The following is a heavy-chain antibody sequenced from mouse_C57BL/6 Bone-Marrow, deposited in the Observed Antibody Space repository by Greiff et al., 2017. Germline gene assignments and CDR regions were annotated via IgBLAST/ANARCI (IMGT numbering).Heavy chain of an antibody. CDR3: ARGYYGSSFDD. D-gene: IGHD1-1*01. J-gene: IGHJ2*01. V-gene: IGHV3-6*01. Sequence: DVQLQESGPGLVKPSQSLSLTCSVTGYSITSGYYWNWIRQFPGNKLEWMGYISYDGSNNYNPSLKNRISITRDTSKNQFFLKLNSVTTEDTATYYCARGYYGSSFDDWGQGTTLTVSS. CDR1: GYSITSGYY. CDR2: ISYDGSN.